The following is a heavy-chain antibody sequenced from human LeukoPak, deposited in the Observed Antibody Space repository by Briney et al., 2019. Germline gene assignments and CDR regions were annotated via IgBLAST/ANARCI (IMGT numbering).Heavy chain of an antibody. CDR3: ARGPESLYYFDY. Sequence: ASVKVSCKASGYSFTTYYIHWVRLAPGQGPEWMGWINPNGGDTLSSQRFQGRVTMTRDTSIRTAYMELSRLTSDDAAVYYCARGPESLYYFDYWGQRTLVTVSS. D-gene: IGHD5-24*01. CDR2: INPNGGDT. V-gene: IGHV1-2*02. J-gene: IGHJ4*02. CDR1: GYSFTTYY.